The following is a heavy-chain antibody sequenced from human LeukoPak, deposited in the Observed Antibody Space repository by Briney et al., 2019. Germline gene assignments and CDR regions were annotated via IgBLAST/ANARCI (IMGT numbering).Heavy chain of an antibody. V-gene: IGHV4-61*02. J-gene: IGHJ4*02. Sequence: SSETLSLTCTVSNVSISSGSHYWNWIRQPAGKGLEWIGRIYAGGRSNYNPSLRSRVTISVDTSKNQFSLRLSSVTATDTGVYYCASDHSGWLGLGYWGQGTLVTVSS. D-gene: IGHD6-19*01. CDR3: ASDHSGWLGLGY. CDR1: NVSISSGSHY. CDR2: IYAGGRS.